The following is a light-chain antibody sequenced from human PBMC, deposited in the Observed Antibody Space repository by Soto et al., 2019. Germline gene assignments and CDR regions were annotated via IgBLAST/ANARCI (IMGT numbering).Light chain of an antibody. V-gene: IGLV2-14*01. CDR3: SSYTNINTRACV. CDR2: EVS. J-gene: IGLJ1*01. CDR1: SSDVGGSDY. Sequence: QSALTQPASVSGSPGQSITISCTGTSSDVGGSDYVSWYQQHPGKAPKLMIYEVSYRPSGVSNRFSGSKSGNTASLTISGLQADDEADYYCSSYTNINTRACVFGTGTKLTVL.